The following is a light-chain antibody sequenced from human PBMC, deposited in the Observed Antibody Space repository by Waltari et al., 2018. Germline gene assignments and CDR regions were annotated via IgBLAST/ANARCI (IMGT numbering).Light chain of an antibody. CDR2: GAS. V-gene: IGKV3-20*01. CDR3: QHYVRLPVT. CDR1: QSTGRS. Sequence: EILLTHSPGTLSLSTGERATLSCRTSQSTGRSLAWYQQKPGQAPRLLIYGASSRATDIPDRFSGSGSGTDFSLTINRLEPEDSALYYCQHYVRLPVTFGQGTKVEIK. J-gene: IGKJ1*01.